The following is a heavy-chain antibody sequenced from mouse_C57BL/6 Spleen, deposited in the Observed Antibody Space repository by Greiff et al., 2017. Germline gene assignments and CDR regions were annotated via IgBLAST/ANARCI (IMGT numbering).Heavy chain of an antibody. V-gene: IGHV1-61*01. Sequence: QVQLQQPGAELVRPGSSVKLSCKASGYTFTSYWMDWVKQRPGQGLEWIGNIYPSDSETHYTQKFKDKATLTVDKSSSTAYMQLSSLTSEDSAVYYCARRGYYYGSSYQYFDVWGTGTTVTVSS. CDR1: GYTFTSYW. CDR3: ARRGYYYGSSYQYFDV. CDR2: IYPSDSET. D-gene: IGHD1-1*01. J-gene: IGHJ1*03.